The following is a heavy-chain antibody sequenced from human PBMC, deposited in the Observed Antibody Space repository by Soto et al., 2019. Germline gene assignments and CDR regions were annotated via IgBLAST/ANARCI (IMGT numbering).Heavy chain of an antibody. V-gene: IGHV4-59*01. CDR1: GGSISSYY. CDR3: AREWGTKGERYGFDY. Sequence: KTSETLSLTCTVSGGSISSYYWSWIRQPPGKGLEWIGYIYYSGSTNYNPSLKSRVTISVDTSKNQFSLKLSSVTAADTAVYYCAREWGTKGERYGFDYWGQGTLVTVSS. CDR2: IYYSGST. D-gene: IGHD1-7*01. J-gene: IGHJ4*02.